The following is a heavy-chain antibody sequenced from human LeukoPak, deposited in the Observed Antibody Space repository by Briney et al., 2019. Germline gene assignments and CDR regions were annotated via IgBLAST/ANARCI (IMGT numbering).Heavy chain of an antibody. CDR2: IKEDGSKT. J-gene: IGHJ4*02. CDR3: APQTMILVL. CDR1: GFTFSTHW. V-gene: IGHV3-7*01. Sequence: GGSLRLSCVASGFTFSTHWVSWVRQAPGKGLEWVANIKEDGSKTDYVDSVKGRFTISRDNAKNSVFLQMNSLRAEDTAVYYRAPQTMILVLGGQGTLVPVSS. D-gene: IGHD3-22*01.